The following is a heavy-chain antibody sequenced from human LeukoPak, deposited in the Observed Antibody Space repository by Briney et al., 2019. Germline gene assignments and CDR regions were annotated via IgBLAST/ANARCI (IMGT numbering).Heavy chain of an antibody. CDR2: ISGSGGST. CDR3: AKDLRRSGWYNNNGFDP. D-gene: IGHD6-19*01. J-gene: IGHJ5*02. Sequence: PGGSLRLSCAASGFTFSSYAMSWVRQAPGKGLEWVSAISGSGGSTYYADSVKGRFTISRDNSKNTLYLQMNSLIAEDTAVYYCAKDLRRSGWYNNNGFDPWGQRTLVTVSS. V-gene: IGHV3-23*01. CDR1: GFTFSSYA.